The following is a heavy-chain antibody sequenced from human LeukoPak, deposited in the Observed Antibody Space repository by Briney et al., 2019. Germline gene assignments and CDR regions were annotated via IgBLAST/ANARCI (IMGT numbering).Heavy chain of an antibody. D-gene: IGHD3-10*01. J-gene: IGHJ4*02. V-gene: IGHV1-69*01. CDR1: GGTFSSYA. CDR3: ARGGLSMVRGVPFDY. CDR2: IIPILGTA. Sequence: SVKVSCKASGGTFSSYAISWVRQAPGQGLEWMGGIIPILGTANYAQKFQGRVTITADESTSTAYMELSSLRSENTAVYYCARGGLSMVRGVPFDYWGQGTLVTVSS.